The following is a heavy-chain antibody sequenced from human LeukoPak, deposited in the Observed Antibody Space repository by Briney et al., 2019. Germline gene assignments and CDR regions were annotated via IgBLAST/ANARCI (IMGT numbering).Heavy chain of an antibody. CDR3: ARAFGVTDY. CDR2: ISSSSSTI. J-gene: IGHJ4*02. CDR1: VFTLCSYS. V-gene: IGHV3-48*02. D-gene: IGHD3-16*01. Sequence: GGSLRLSCALSVFTLCSYSVNCVRQSPGKGVECVSYISSSSSTIYYANSGKCRFTISRDNAKNSLYLPMTSLRDEDTAVYYCARAFGVTDYWGQGNLVPVSS.